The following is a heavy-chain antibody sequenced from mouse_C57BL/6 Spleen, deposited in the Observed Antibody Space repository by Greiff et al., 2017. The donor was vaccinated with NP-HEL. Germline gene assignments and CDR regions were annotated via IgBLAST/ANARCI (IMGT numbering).Heavy chain of an antibody. D-gene: IGHD3-1*01. CDR2: IYPGDGDT. CDR1: GYAFSSSW. J-gene: IGHJ1*03. Sequence: QVQLKQSGPELVKPGASVKISCKASGYAFSSSWMNWVKQRPGKGLEWIGRIYPGDGDTNYNGKFKGKATLTADKSSSTAYMQLSSLTSEDSAVYFCARDRAGTGYFDVWGTGTTVTVSS. V-gene: IGHV1-82*01. CDR3: ARDRAGTGYFDV.